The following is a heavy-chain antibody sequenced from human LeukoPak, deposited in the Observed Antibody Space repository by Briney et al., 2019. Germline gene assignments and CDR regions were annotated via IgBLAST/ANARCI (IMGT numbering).Heavy chain of an antibody. CDR2: IIPIFGTA. CDR3: ARRRGLRFLEWFYDY. D-gene: IGHD3-3*01. CDR1: GGIFSSYA. J-gene: IGHJ4*02. V-gene: IGHV1-69*13. Sequence: ASVKVSCKASGGIFSSYAISWVRQAPGQGLEWMGGIIPIFGTAKYANKFQGRITITADESTSTASMELSGLRSEDTAVYYCARRRGLRFLEWFYDYWGQGALVTVSS.